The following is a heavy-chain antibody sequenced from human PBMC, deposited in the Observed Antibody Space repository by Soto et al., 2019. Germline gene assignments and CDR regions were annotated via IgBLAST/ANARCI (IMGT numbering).Heavy chain of an antibody. J-gene: IGHJ6*02. CDR1: AFTFSSYN. CDR3: PRVGTEEYDFWGRGMDL. CDR2: ISYDGITK. Sequence: QVHLVESGGGVVQPGRSLRLSCAASAFTFSSYNMHWVRQAPGKGLEWVAVISYDGITKYYADSVKGRFTISRDNSKNTLYLQMSSLRTEYTALYYCPRVGTEEYDFWGRGMDLWGQGTTVSVSS. D-gene: IGHD3-3*01. V-gene: IGHV3-30-3*01.